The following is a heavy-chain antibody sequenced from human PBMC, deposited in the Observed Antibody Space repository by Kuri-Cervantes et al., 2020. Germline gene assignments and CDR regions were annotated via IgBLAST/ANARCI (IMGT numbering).Heavy chain of an antibody. CDR3: AKDYYPALYYYDSSGYYGALDY. Sequence: GESLKISCAASGFTFSSYGMHWVRQAPGKGLEWVAVIWYDGSNKYYADSVKGRFTISRDNSKNTLYLQMNSLRAEDTAVYYCAKDYYPALYYYDSSGYYGALDYWDQGTLVTVSS. J-gene: IGHJ4*02. D-gene: IGHD3-22*01. V-gene: IGHV3-30*02. CDR2: IWYDGSNK. CDR1: GFTFSSYG.